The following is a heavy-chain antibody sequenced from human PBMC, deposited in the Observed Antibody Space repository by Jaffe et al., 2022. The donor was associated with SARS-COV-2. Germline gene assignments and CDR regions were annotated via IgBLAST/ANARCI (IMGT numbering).Heavy chain of an antibody. Sequence: EVQLVESGGGLVKPGGSLRLSCAASGFTFNQYAVNWVRQAPGKGLDWVSSISSTSDYIYYADSVKGRFTISRDNAKNSVYLQMNSLRDEDTAVYYCARGLGYCNGISCYIFGMDVWGQGTTVTVSS. CDR3: ARGLGYCNGISCYIFGMDV. V-gene: IGHV3-21*01. J-gene: IGHJ6*02. CDR2: ISSTSDYI. CDR1: GFTFNQYA. D-gene: IGHD2-2*02.